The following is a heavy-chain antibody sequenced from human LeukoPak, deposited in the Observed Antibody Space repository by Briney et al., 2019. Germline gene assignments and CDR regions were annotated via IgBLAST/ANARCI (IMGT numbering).Heavy chain of an antibody. CDR3: ARDRRNSSSFHFYFGMDV. CDR1: GYTFIXYF. Sequence: KVSCXXSGYTFIXYFLHWVRQAPGQGLDWMGRINPHTGGTGYAQKFKGRVTMTRDTSINTVYMELSRLTFDDTALYYCARDRRNSSSFHFYFGMDVWGPGTTIPVSS. V-gene: IGHV1-2*06. D-gene: IGHD2/OR15-2a*01. CDR2: INPHTGGT. J-gene: IGHJ6*02.